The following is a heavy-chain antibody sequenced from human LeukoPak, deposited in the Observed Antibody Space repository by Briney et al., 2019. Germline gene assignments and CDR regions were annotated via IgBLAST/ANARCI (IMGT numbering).Heavy chain of an antibody. J-gene: IGHJ4*02. CDR3: ARGIIGYYFDY. V-gene: IGHV1-18*01. CDR1: GYTFTIYV. CDR2: ISAYGNT. Sequence: ASVKVSCKTSGYTFTIYVISWVRQAPGQGLEWMGLISAYGNTNYAQNLQGRVTMTTDTSTSTAYMELRSLRSDDTAVYYCARGIIGYYFDYWGQGTQVTVSS. D-gene: IGHD2-15*01.